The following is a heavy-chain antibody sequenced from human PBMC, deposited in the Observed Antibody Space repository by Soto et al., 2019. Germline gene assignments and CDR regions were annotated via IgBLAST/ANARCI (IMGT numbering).Heavy chain of an antibody. D-gene: IGHD2-2*01. V-gene: IGHV1-69*13. J-gene: IGHJ6*02. CDR3: AGDNGPAAEYRYYYYGMDV. CDR2: IIPIFGTA. CDR1: GGTFSSYA. Sequence: VASVKVSCKASGGTFSSYAISWVRQAPGQGLEWMGGIIPIFGTANYAQKFQGRVTITADESTSTAYMELSSLRSEDTAVYYCAGDNGPAAEYRYYYYGMDVWGQGTTVTV.